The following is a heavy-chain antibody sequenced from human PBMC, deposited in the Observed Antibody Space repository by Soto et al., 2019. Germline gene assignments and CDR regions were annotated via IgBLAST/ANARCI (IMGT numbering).Heavy chain of an antibody. Sequence: GGSLRLSCAASGFTFSSYAMHWVRQAPGKGLEWVAVISYDGSNKYYADFVKGRFTISRDNSKNTLYLQMNSLRAEDTAVYYCAREGSSTSCPDYWGQGTLVTVSS. D-gene: IGHD2-2*01. CDR2: ISYDGSNK. J-gene: IGHJ4*02. V-gene: IGHV3-30-3*01. CDR1: GFTFSSYA. CDR3: AREGSSTSCPDY.